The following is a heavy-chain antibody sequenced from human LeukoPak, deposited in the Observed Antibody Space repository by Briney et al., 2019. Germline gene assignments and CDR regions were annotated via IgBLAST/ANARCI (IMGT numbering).Heavy chain of an antibody. Sequence: GGSLRLSCAASRFTFSSYSMHWVRQAPGKGLEWVAVISYDGNNRYYADSMKGRFTIFRYNSKNTLYLQMNSLRAEDTAVYYCAKVKGEVIGAFDIWGQGTMVTAPS. V-gene: IGHV3-30*18. D-gene: IGHD3-16*01. J-gene: IGHJ3*02. CDR1: RFTFSSYS. CDR2: ISYDGNNR. CDR3: AKVKGEVIGAFDI.